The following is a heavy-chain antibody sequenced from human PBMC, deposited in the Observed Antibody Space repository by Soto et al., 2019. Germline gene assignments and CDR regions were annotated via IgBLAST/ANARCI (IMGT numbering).Heavy chain of an antibody. Sequence: GGSLRLSCAVSGFTFSSYGMHWARQAPGKGLEWVAVIWYDGSNKYYADSVKGRFTISRDNSKNTLYLQMNSLRAEDTAVYYCARDCPSSWYSQHYGTDVWGQGTTVTVSS. D-gene: IGHD6-13*01. V-gene: IGHV3-33*01. J-gene: IGHJ6*02. CDR1: GFTFSSYG. CDR3: ARDCPSSWYSQHYGTDV. CDR2: IWYDGSNK.